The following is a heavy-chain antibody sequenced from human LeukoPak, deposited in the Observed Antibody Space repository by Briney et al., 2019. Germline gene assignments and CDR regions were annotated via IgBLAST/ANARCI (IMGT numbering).Heavy chain of an antibody. J-gene: IGHJ4*02. Sequence: GGSLRLSCAASGFTFSNYAMSWVRQAPGKGLEWVSAMSAGGSSTWYADSVKGRLTISRDNSKNTLFLQMNSLRAEDTAVYYCAKDLYDSSGSRYDYWGQGTLVTVSS. D-gene: IGHD3-22*01. V-gene: IGHV3-23*01. CDR2: MSAGGSST. CDR3: AKDLYDSSGSRYDY. CDR1: GFTFSNYA.